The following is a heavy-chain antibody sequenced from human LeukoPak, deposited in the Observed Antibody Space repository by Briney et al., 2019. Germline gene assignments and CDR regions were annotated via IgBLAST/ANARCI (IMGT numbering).Heavy chain of an antibody. CDR1: GGSISSYY. J-gene: IGHJ5*02. V-gene: IGHV4-59*01. CDR2: IYYSGST. D-gene: IGHD2-2*01. Sequence: SETLSLTCTVSGGSISSYYWSWIRQPPGKGLEWIGYIYYSGSTNYNPSLKSRVTISVDMSKNQFSLKLSSVTVGDTAVYYCARGGYQMLVGWFDPWGQGTLVTVSS. CDR3: ARGGYQMLVGWFDP.